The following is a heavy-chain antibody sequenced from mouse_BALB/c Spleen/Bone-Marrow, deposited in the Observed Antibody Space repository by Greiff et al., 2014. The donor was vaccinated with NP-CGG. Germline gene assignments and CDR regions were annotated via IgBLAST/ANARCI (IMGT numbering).Heavy chain of an antibody. Sequence: EVQLQQSGPELVKPGASVKISCKASGYTFTDYNMHWVKQSHGKSLEWIGYIYPYNGGTGYNQKFKSKATLAVDNSSSTAYMELRRLTSEDSAVCDCARSDGNWYFDVWGAGTTVTVSS. D-gene: IGHD2-1*01. CDR3: ARSDGNWYFDV. V-gene: IGHV1S29*02. CDR2: IYPYNGGT. J-gene: IGHJ1*01. CDR1: GYTFTDYN.